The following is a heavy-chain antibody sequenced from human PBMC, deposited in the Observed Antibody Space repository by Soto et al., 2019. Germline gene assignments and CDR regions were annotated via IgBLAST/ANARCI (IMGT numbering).Heavy chain of an antibody. V-gene: IGHV1-18*01. CDR3: ARYCSGGSCSSTVLSYYYYGMEV. CDR1: GYTFTSYG. J-gene: IGHJ6*01. CDR2: ISAYNGNT. D-gene: IGHD2-15*01. Sequence: APVKVSCKASGYTFTSYGISWVRQAPGQGLEWMGWISAYNGNTNYAQKFQGRVTMTTDTSTSTAYMELRSQRFDDTAVYYCARYCSGGSCSSTVLSYYYYGMEVWGQGTTVTVSS.